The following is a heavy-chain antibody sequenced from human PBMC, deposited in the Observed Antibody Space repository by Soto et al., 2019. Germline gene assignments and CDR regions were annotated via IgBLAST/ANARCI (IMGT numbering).Heavy chain of an antibody. CDR3: AVASIAGRQRKPFDY. Sequence: QVQLQQWGAGLLKPSETLSLTCAVYGGSFSGYYWSWIRQPPGKGLEWIGEINHSGSTNYNPSLKIRVTISVDTAKNQFSLKLSSVTAADTAVYYCAVASIAGRQRKPFDYGGQGTLVTVSS. V-gene: IGHV4-34*01. J-gene: IGHJ4*02. CDR2: INHSGST. D-gene: IGHD6-6*01. CDR1: GGSFSGYY.